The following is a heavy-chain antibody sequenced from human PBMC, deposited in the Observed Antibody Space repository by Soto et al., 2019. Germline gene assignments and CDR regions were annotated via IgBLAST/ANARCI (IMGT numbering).Heavy chain of an antibody. CDR2: IYYSGST. CDR1: GGSISSGGYY. D-gene: IGHD2-21*02. Sequence: QVQLQESGPGLVKPSQTLSLTCTVSGGSISSGGYYWSWIRQHPGKGLEWIGYIYYSGSTYYNPSLKSRVTISVDTSKNQFSLKLSSVTAADTAVYYWARTIVVVTAQEPYYFDYWGQGTLVTVSS. V-gene: IGHV4-31*03. CDR3: ARTIVVVTAQEPYYFDY. J-gene: IGHJ4*02.